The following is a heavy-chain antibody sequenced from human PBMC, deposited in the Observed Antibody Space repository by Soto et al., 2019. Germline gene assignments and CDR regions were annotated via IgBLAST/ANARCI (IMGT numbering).Heavy chain of an antibody. CDR1: GFTFSSYA. Sequence: EVQLLESGGGLVQPGGSLRLSCAASGFTFSSYAMSWVRQAPGKGLEWVSAISGSGGSTYYADSVKGRFTISRDNSKNTLYLQMNSLRAEDTAVYYCAKFGGATHYYYYGMDVWGQGTTVTVSS. CDR2: ISGSGGST. CDR3: AKFGGATHYYYYGMDV. D-gene: IGHD1-26*01. J-gene: IGHJ6*02. V-gene: IGHV3-23*01.